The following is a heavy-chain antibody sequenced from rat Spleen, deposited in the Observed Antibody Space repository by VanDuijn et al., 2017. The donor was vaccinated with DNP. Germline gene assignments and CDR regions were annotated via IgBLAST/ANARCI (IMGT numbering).Heavy chain of an antibody. J-gene: IGHJ2*01. CDR1: GLTFSNYY. V-gene: IGHV5-29*01. Sequence: EVQLVESGGGLVQPGRSLKLSCAASGLTFSNYYMAWVRQAPAKGLEWVATISYNGGTPYYRDSVKGRFTISRDNAKSTLYLQMNSLRSEDTATYYCTRQLGLDYWGQGVMVTVSS. CDR2: ISYNGGTP. CDR3: TRQLGLDY. D-gene: IGHD5-1*01.